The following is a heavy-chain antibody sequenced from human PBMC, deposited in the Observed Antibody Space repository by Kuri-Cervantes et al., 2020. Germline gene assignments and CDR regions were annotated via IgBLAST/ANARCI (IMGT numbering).Heavy chain of an antibody. V-gene: IGHV3-21*01. CDR2: ISSSSSYI. D-gene: IGHD6-6*01. J-gene: IGHJ3*02. Sequence: GGSLRLSCAASGFTFSSYSMNWVRQAPGKGLEWVSSISSSSSYIYYADSVKGRFTISRDNAKNSLYLQMNSLRAEDTAVYYCARDFPPHYSSSVPDAFDIWGQGAMVTVSS. CDR1: GFTFSSYS. CDR3: ARDFPPHYSSSVPDAFDI.